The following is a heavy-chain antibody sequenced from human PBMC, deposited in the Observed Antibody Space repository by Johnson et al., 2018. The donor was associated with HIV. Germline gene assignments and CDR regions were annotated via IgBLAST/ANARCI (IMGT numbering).Heavy chain of an antibody. D-gene: IGHD6-13*01. CDR1: GFTFSSYA. Sequence: QVQLVESGGGVVRPGGSLRLSCAASGFTFSSYAMHWVRQAPGKGLEWVAVIWYDGSNKYYADSVRGRFTISRDNSKNTLYLQMNSLRAEDTAVYYCAKPSAAAGTFAFDIWGQGTMVTVSS. CDR2: IWYDGSNK. V-gene: IGHV3-33*06. J-gene: IGHJ3*02. CDR3: AKPSAAAGTFAFDI.